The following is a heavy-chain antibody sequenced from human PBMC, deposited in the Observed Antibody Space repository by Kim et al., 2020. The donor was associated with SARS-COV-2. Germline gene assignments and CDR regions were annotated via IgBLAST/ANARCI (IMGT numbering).Heavy chain of an antibody. V-gene: IGHV3-21*04. CDR3: ARVPELQWLVPGTTQPRGVLDY. CDR2: ISSSSSYI. J-gene: IGHJ4*02. D-gene: IGHD6-19*01. Sequence: GGSLRLSCAASGFTFSSYSMNWVRQAPGKGLEWVSSISSSSSYIYYADSVKGRFTISRDNAKNSLYLQMNSLRAEDTAVYYCARVPELQWLVPGTTQPRGVLDYWGQGTLVTVSS. CDR1: GFTFSSYS.